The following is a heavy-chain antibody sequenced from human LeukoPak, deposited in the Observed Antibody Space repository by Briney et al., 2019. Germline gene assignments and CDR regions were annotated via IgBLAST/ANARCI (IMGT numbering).Heavy chain of an antibody. D-gene: IGHD5-18*01. CDR2: ISYDGSNK. CDR3: ANSTAMYL. V-gene: IGHV3-30*18. J-gene: IGHJ5*02. Sequence: QPGRSLRLSCAASGFTFSSYRMHWVRQAPGKGLEWVAVISYDGSNKYYADSVKGRFTISRDNSKNTLYLQMNSLRAEDTAVYYCANSTAMYLWGQGTLVTVSS. CDR1: GFTFSSYR.